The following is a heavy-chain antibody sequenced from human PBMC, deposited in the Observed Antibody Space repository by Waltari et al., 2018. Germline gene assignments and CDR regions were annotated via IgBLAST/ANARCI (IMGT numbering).Heavy chain of an antibody. CDR2: INPNSGGT. J-gene: IGHJ5*02. D-gene: IGHD6-13*01. V-gene: IGHV1-2*04. CDR3: ARGGIAADGWPQKNWFDP. CDR1: GYTFTGYY. Sequence: QVQLVQSGAEVKKPGASVKVSCKASGYTFTGYYMHWVRQAPGHGLEWMGWINPNSGGTNYAQKFQGWVTMTRDTSISTAYMELSRLRSDDTAVYYCARGGIAADGWPQKNWFDPWGQGTLVTVSS.